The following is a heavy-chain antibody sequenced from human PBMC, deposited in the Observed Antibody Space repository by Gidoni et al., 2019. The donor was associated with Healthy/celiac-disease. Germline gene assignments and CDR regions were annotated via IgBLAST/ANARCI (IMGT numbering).Heavy chain of an antibody. Sequence: QVQLVESGGGVVQPGRSLILSCAASGFTFSSYGMHWVRQAPGKVLEWVAVICYDGSNKYYADSVKGRFTISRDNSKNTLYLQMNSLRAEDTAVYYCARTSSGWPDAFDIWGQGTMVTVSS. CDR1: GFTFSSYG. CDR3: ARTSSGWPDAFDI. D-gene: IGHD6-19*01. CDR2: ICYDGSNK. J-gene: IGHJ3*02. V-gene: IGHV3-33*01.